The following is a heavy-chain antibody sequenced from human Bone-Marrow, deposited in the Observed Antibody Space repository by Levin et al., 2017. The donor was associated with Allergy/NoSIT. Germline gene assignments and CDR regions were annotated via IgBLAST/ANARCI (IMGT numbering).Heavy chain of an antibody. V-gene: IGHV3-23*01. J-gene: IGHJ4*02. D-gene: IGHD3-9*01. CDR2: ISGSGDKT. Sequence: TGGSLRLSCDASGFMFGSYAMSWVRQAPGRGLEWVSAISGSGDKTFYADSVKGRFTISRDNPKNTLYLQMNSLRAEDTAIYYCAQDSGYFDAAKSHSVNWGQGTLVAVSA. CDR1: GFMFGSYA. CDR3: AQDSGYFDAAKSHSVN.